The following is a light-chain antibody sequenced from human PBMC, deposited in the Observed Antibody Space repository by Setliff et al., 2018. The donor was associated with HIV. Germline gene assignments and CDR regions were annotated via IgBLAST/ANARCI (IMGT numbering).Light chain of an antibody. J-gene: IGLJ2*01. V-gene: IGLV2-14*01. Sequence: QSALTQPPSVSGSPGQSITISCTGTSSDVGGYNYVSWYQQHPGKAPKLMIYEVSNRPSWISNRFSGSKSGNTASLTISGLQAEDEADYYCSSYTSRGTVVFGGGTKVTV. CDR2: EVS. CDR3: SSYTSRGTVV. CDR1: SSDVGGYNY.